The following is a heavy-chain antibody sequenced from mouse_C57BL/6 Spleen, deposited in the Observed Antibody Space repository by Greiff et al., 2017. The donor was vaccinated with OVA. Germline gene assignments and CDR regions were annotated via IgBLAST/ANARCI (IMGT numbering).Heavy chain of an antibody. Sequence: QVQLKQPGAELVKPGASVKLSCKASGYTFTSYWMHWVKQRPGRGLEWIGRIDPNSGGTKYNEKFTSKATMTVDQPYSTAYMQLSILTSEDAAVYYCAREGLMVYYAMDYWGQGTSVTVSS. J-gene: IGHJ4*01. CDR1: GYTFTSYW. D-gene: IGHD1-1*02. V-gene: IGHV1-72*01. CDR3: AREGLMVYYAMDY. CDR2: IDPNSGGT.